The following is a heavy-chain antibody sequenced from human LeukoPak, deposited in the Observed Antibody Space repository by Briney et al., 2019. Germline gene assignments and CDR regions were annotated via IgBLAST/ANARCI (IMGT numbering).Heavy chain of an antibody. Sequence: PGGSLRLSCAASGFTFSRYWMSWVRQAPRKGLEWVANIKQDGSEKYYVDSVKGRFTISRDNAKNTLYLQMNSLRAEDTAVYYCARVRRDILTGYPANYYYYGMDVWGQGTTVTVSS. CDR3: ARVRRDILTGYPANYYYYGMDV. J-gene: IGHJ6*02. CDR1: GFTFSRYW. CDR2: IKQDGSEK. D-gene: IGHD3-9*01. V-gene: IGHV3-7*01.